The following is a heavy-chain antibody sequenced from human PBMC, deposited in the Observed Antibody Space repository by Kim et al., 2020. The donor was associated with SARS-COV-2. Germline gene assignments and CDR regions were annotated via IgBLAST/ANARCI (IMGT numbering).Heavy chain of an antibody. Sequence: TNYNPSLKSRVTISVDTSKNQFSLKLSSVTAADTAVYYCARRKCQLLSDYWGQGTLVTVSS. CDR3: ARRKCQLLSDY. D-gene: IGHD2-2*01. CDR2: T. J-gene: IGHJ4*02. V-gene: IGHV4-34*01.